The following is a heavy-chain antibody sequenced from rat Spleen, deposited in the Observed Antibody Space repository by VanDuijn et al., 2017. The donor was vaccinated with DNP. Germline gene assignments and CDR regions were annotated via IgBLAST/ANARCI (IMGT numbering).Heavy chain of an antibody. CDR1: GFTFSDYN. J-gene: IGHJ2*01. V-gene: IGHV5-22*01. CDR3: ARPTGITY. CDR2: ISYEGSST. Sequence: EVQLVESGGGLVQPGRSLKLSCAASGFTFSDYNMAWVRQAPKKGLEWVASISYEGSSTYYGDSVKGRFTISRDIPKSTLYLQMDSLRSEDTATYYCARPTGITYWGQGVMVTVSS. D-gene: IGHD1-4*01.